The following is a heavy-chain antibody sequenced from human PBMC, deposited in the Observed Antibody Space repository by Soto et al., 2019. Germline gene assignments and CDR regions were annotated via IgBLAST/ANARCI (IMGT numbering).Heavy chain of an antibody. CDR1: GFTFSSYA. CDR3: ARGGTTPNTYYDFWSGPDY. D-gene: IGHD3-3*01. CDR2: ISYDGSNK. Sequence: VQLVESGGGVVQPGRSLRLSCAASGFTFSSYAMHWVRQAPGKGLEWVAVISYDGSNKYYADSVKGRFTISRDNSKNTLYLQMNSLRAEDTAVYYCARGGTTPNTYYDFWSGPDYWGQGTLVTVSS. V-gene: IGHV3-30-3*01. J-gene: IGHJ4*02.